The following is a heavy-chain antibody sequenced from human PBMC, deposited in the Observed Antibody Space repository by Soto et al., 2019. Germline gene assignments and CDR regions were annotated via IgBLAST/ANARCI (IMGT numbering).Heavy chain of an antibody. Sequence: PGGSLRLSCAASGFTFSSYGMHWVRQAPGKGLEWVAVISYDGSNKYYADSVKGRFTISRDNSKNTLYLQMNSLRAEDTAVYYCAKGTGSWGRVDYYGMDVWGQGNTVTVSS. D-gene: IGHD1-26*01. CDR1: GFTFSSYG. V-gene: IGHV3-30*18. J-gene: IGHJ6*02. CDR2: ISYDGSNK. CDR3: AKGTGSWGRVDYYGMDV.